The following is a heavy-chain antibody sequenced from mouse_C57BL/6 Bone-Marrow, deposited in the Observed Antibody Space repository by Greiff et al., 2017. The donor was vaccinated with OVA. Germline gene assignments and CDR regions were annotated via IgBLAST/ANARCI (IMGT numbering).Heavy chain of an antibody. Sequence: EVKVVESGPGMVKPSQSLSLTCTVTGYSITSGYDWHWIRHFPGNKLEWMGYISYSGSTNYNPSLKSRISITHDTSKNHFFLKLNSVTTEDTATYYCASGGYDVCYAMDYWGQGTSVTVSS. V-gene: IGHV3-1*01. D-gene: IGHD2-2*01. CDR2: ISYSGST. CDR3: ASGGYDVCYAMDY. J-gene: IGHJ4*01. CDR1: GYSITSGYD.